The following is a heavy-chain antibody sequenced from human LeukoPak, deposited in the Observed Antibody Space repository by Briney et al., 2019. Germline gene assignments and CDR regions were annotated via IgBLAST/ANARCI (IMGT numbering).Heavy chain of an antibody. V-gene: IGHV3-53*01. D-gene: IGHD3-22*01. J-gene: IGHJ4*02. CDR2: IYSGGST. CDR3: ARGGYYYDSSGDFDY. CDR1: GFTVSSNY. Sequence: PGGSLRLSCAASGFTVSSNYMSWVRQAPGKGLEWVSVIYSGGSTYYADSVKGRFTISRDNSKNTLYLQMNSLRAEDTAVYYCARGGYYYDSSGDFDYWGQGTLVTVSS.